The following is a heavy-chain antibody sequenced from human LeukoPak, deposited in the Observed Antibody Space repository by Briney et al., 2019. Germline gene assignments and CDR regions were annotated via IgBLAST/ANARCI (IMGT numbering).Heavy chain of an antibody. V-gene: IGHV4-39*01. CDR1: GGSISSSSYY. J-gene: IGHJ4*02. D-gene: IGHD6-13*01. CDR2: IYYSGST. Sequence: SETLSLTCTVSGGSISSSSYYWGWIRQPPGKGLEWIGSIYYSGSTFYNPSLKSRVTISVDTSKNQFSLRLRSVTAADTAVYYCARRVGIAATGFIHYWGQGTLVTVSS. CDR3: ARRVGIAATGFIHY.